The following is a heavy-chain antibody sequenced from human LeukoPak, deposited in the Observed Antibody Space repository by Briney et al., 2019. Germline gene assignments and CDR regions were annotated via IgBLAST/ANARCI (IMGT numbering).Heavy chain of an antibody. V-gene: IGHV3-30*18. CDR3: AKGRKVLVMTSFDS. CDR2: ISYDGTNK. CDR1: GFTFSSYG. Sequence: PGGSLRLSCAASGFTFSSYGMHWVRQAPGKGLEWVAVISYDGTNKYYADSVKGRFTISRDNSKNTLYLQMNSLRAEDTAVYYCAKGRKVLVMTSFDSWGQGSLVTVSS. D-gene: IGHD3-22*01. J-gene: IGHJ4*02.